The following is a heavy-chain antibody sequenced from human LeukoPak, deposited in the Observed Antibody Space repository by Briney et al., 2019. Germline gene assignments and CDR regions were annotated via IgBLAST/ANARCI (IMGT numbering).Heavy chain of an antibody. J-gene: IGHJ4*02. CDR2: INPNSGGT. CDR1: GYTFTGYY. CDR3: ARAVDSYDQMTVWY. D-gene: IGHD5-18*01. Sequence: ASVKVSCKASGYTFTGYYMHWVRQAPGQGLEWMGWINPNSGGTNYAQKFQGRVTMTRDTSISTAYMELSRLRSDDTAVYYCARAVDSYDQMTVWYWGQGTLVTVSS. V-gene: IGHV1-2*02.